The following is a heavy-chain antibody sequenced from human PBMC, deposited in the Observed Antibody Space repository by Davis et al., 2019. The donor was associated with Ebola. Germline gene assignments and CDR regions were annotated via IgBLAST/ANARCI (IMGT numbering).Heavy chain of an antibody. CDR3: ARDSLRDGYPELDY. D-gene: IGHD5-24*01. Sequence: GESLKISCAASGFTFNSLEMNWVRQAPGKGLEWISYISRGGNTIYYADSVKGRFTLSRDNAKDSLYLQMNSLGAEDTAVYYCARDSLRDGYPELDYWGQGTLVTVSS. V-gene: IGHV3-48*03. CDR1: GFTFNSLE. J-gene: IGHJ4*02. CDR2: ISRGGNTI.